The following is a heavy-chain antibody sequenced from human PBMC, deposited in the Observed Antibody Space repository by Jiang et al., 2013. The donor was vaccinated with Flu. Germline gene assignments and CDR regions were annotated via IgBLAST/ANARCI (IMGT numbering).Heavy chain of an antibody. CDR2: INPTGPST. Sequence: SGAEVKNPGASVKLSCKASGYTFTTYLVHWVRQAPGQGLEWVGIINPTGPSTTYAQKFRGRVTMTRDTSTSTVYMELSSLRSDDTAVYYCARKAVLRGFVDYWGQGTLVTVSS. CDR1: GYTFTTYL. D-gene: IGHD3-3*02. CDR3: ARKAVLRGFVDY. J-gene: IGHJ4*02. V-gene: IGHV1-46*01.